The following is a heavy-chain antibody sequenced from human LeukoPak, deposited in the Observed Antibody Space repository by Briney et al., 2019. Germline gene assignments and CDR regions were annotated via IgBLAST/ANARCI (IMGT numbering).Heavy chain of an antibody. J-gene: IGHJ4*02. CDR3: ARGRVVVAATGGYFDY. CDR1: GYRFTSYW. Sequence: GESLKISCNGSGYRFTSYWIGWVRQMPGKGLEWMGIIYPGDSDTRYSPSFRGQVTISADKSISTAYLQWSSLKASDTAMYYCARGRVVVAATGGYFDYWGQGTLVTVSS. D-gene: IGHD2-15*01. V-gene: IGHV5-51*01. CDR2: IYPGDSDT.